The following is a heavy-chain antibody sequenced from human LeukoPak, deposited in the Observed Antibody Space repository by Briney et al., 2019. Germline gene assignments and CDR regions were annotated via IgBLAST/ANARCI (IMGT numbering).Heavy chain of an antibody. CDR3: ARGVHGDWKYFYFDN. D-gene: IGHD1-7*01. Sequence: SETLSLTCTVSGGSIRSYYWSWIRQPPGKGLEWIGDIYYTGSTNYNPSLKSRVTISVDTSKNQFSLKLSSLTAADTAVYYCARGVHGDWKYFYFDNWGQGTLLTVSS. CDR1: GGSIRSYY. CDR2: IYYTGST. J-gene: IGHJ4*02. V-gene: IGHV4-59*12.